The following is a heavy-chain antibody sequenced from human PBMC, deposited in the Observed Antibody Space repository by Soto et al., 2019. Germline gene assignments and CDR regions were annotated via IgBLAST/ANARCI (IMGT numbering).Heavy chain of an antibody. J-gene: IGHJ4*02. V-gene: IGHV3-30*04. Sequence: GGSLRLSCAASGFTFSSYAMHWVRQAPGKGLEWVAVISYDGSNKYYADSVKGRFTISRDNSKNTLYLQMNSLRAEDTAVYYCAKDQTYSSGTQDYWGQGTLVTVSS. CDR1: GFTFSSYA. D-gene: IGHD3-22*01. CDR3: AKDQTYSSGTQDY. CDR2: ISYDGSNK.